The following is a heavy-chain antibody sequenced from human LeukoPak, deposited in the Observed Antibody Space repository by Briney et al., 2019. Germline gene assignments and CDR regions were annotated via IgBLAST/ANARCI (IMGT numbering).Heavy chain of an antibody. V-gene: IGHV3-11*04. CDR3: ARDLAPSYCSSTSCNFAGGMDV. D-gene: IGHD2-2*01. Sequence: GGSLRLSCAASGFTFSDYYMSWIRQAPGKGLEWVSYISSSGSTMYYADSVKGRFTISRDNAKNSLYLQMNSLRAEDTAVYYCARDLAPSYCSSTSCNFAGGMDVWGKGTTVTVSS. J-gene: IGHJ6*03. CDR1: GFTFSDYY. CDR2: ISSSGSTM.